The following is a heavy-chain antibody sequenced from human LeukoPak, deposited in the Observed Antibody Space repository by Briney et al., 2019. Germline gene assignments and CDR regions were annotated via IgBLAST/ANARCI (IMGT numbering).Heavy chain of an antibody. V-gene: IGHV1-69*05. CDR3: ARVDRYHYYLDV. CDR1: GGTFSSYS. Sequence: LWASVKVSCKASGGTFSSYSITWVRQAPGQGLEWMGGIMPLFNTANYAQQLQGRVTITTDESTSTAYMELSSLRFEDTAMYYCARVDRYHYYLDVWGKGTTVTVSS. CDR2: IMPLFNTA. J-gene: IGHJ6*03.